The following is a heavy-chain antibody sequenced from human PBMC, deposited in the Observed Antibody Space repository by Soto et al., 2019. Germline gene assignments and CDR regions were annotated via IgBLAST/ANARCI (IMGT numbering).Heavy chain of an antibody. Sequence: EVQLVESGGGLVKPGGSLRLSCAASGFTFSNAWMSWVRQAPGKGLEWVGRNKSKTDGGTTDYAAPVKGRFTISRYDSKNTLYLQMYSLTTEHTTVYYCTYYDFWNDYSDLGHGTLVTVYS. J-gene: IGHJ4*01. D-gene: IGHD3-3*01. CDR2: NKSKTDGGTT. V-gene: IGHV3-15*01. CDR3: TYYDFWNDYSD. CDR1: GFTFSNAW.